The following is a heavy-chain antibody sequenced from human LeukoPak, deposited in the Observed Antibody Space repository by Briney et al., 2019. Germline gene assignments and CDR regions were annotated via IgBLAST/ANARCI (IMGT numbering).Heavy chain of an antibody. CDR1: GGTFSSYD. CDR2: IIAIFGTK. D-gene: IGHD1-26*01. CDR3: ARHLMSGDSFELHWFDP. J-gene: IGHJ5*02. V-gene: IGHV1-69*13. Sequence: VASVRVSCKASGGTFSSYDISGVRQARGQGVEGMRGIIAIFGTKNYAQKFQGRVTITADESTSTAYMGPSSLRSEDTAVYYCARHLMSGDSFELHWFDPWGQGTLVTVSS.